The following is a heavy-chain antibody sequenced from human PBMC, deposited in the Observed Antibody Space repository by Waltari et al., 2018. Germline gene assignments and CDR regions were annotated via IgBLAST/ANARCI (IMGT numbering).Heavy chain of an antibody. D-gene: IGHD6-6*01. V-gene: IGHV3-74*01. J-gene: IGHJ3*02. CDR2: VNSEGTST. CDR3: TRSTSISNAFNI. CDR1: GSPVRSYW. Sequence: EVQLVESGGGLGQPGGSLGLSCAAPGSPVRSYWRHWVRQAPGKGLVWVSRVNSEGTSTSYADSVKGRFTISRDNAKNTLYLQMNSLRAEDTAVYYCTRSTSISNAFNIWGQGTMVTVSS.